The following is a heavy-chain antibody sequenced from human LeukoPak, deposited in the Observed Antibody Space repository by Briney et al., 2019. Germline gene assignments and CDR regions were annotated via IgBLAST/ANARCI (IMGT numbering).Heavy chain of an antibody. CDR1: GHKFNTYG. CDR2: ISAYNGKT. V-gene: IGHV1-18*01. J-gene: IGHJ3*02. CDR3: ARPDYGGNRGAFDI. Sequence: ASVKGSCKASGHKFNTYGISWVRQAPGQGLEWMGWISAYNGKTDYAQKFQGRVTMTTETSTSTAYMELRSLRSGEAAVYYCARPDYGGNRGAFDIWGQGTMVTVSS. D-gene: IGHD4-23*01.